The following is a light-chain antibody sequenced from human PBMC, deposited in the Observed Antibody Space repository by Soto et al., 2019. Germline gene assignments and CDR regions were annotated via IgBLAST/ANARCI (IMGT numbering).Light chain of an antibody. V-gene: IGKV3-15*01. Sequence: EIVMTQSAASLSVSPGERATLSYRASQRVSTNLAWYQQKPGQAPRLLIYGASTRATGIPGRFSGSGAETEFTLTISNLQSEDFAVYYCQQYSDWPPTYTFGQGTKLEIK. CDR3: QQYSDWPPTYT. CDR2: GAS. J-gene: IGKJ2*01. CDR1: QRVSTN.